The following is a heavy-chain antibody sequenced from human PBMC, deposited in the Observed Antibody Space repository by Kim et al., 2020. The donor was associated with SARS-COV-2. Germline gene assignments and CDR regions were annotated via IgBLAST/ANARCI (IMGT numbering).Heavy chain of an antibody. D-gene: IGHD6-6*01. Sequence: GGSLRLSCAASGFAFSRSSMNWVRQAPGKGLEWVSSITGSSIYIYYADSVKGRFTISRDNAKNSLYLQINSLRAEDTAVYYCAGGFSSSSSGPIDYWGQG. J-gene: IGHJ4*02. CDR1: GFAFSRSS. CDR3: AGGFSSSSSGPIDY. V-gene: IGHV3-21*01. CDR2: ITGSSIYI.